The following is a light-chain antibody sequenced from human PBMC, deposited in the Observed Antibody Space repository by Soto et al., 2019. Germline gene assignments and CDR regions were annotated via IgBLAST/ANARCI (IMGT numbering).Light chain of an antibody. V-gene: IGKV1-5*03. CDR1: QSISSW. CDR2: KAS. J-gene: IGKJ1*01. Sequence: DIQMTQSPSTLSASVGDRVTITCRASQSISSWLAWYQQKPVKATKLLIYKASSLESGVPSRFSGSGSGTEYTLTISSLQPDDFATYYCQQYNSYSWTFGQGTKVDIK. CDR3: QQYNSYSWT.